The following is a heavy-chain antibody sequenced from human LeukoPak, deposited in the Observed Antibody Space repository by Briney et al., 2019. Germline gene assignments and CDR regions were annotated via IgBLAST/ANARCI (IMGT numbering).Heavy chain of an antibody. CDR2: IYPGDSDT. J-gene: IGHJ5*02. CDR3: ARSRFEDYYAQPASWFDP. Sequence: GESLKISCKGSGYSFTSYWIGWVRQMPGKDLEWMGIIYPGDSDTRYSPSFQGQVTISADKSISTAYLQWSSLKASDTAMYYCARSRFEDYYAQPASWFDPWGQGTLVTVSS. V-gene: IGHV5-51*01. D-gene: IGHD3-10*01. CDR1: GYSFTSYW.